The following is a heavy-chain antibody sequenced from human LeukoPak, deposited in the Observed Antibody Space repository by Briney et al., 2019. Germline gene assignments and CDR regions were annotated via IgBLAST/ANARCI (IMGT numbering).Heavy chain of an antibody. CDR3: ARQGGQQLPPLY. J-gene: IGHJ4*02. CDR2: ISTSGST. Sequence: SETLSLTCSVSGGSISGYFWTWIRQPPGMGLEWIGYISTSGSTNYSPSLKSRVTISVDTSKNQFSLKLNSVTAADTAVYYCARQGGQQLPPLYWGQGTLVSVSS. V-gene: IGHV4-4*09. CDR1: GGSISGYF. D-gene: IGHD6-13*01.